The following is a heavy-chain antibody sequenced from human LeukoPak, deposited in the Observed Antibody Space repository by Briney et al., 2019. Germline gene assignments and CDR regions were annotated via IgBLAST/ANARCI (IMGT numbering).Heavy chain of an antibody. CDR2: IIPIFGTA. CDR3: AREYGYSSGWYAVNWFDP. D-gene: IGHD6-19*01. V-gene: IGHV1-69*05. J-gene: IGHJ5*02. CDR1: GGTFSSYA. Sequence: ASVKVSCKASGGTFSSYAISWVRQAPGQGLEWMGGIIPIFGTANYAQKFQGRVTITTDESTSTAYMELRSLRSDDTAVYYCAREYGYSSGWYAVNWFDPWGQGTLVTVSS.